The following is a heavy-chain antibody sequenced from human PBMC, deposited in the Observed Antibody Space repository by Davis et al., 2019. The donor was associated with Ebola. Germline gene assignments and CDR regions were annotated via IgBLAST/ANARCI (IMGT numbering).Heavy chain of an antibody. CDR2: INPNSGGT. Sequence: ASVKVSCKASGYTFTGYYMQWVRQAPGQGLEWMGWINPNSGGTNYAQKLQGRVTMTTDTSTSTAYMELSSLRSDDTAVYYCARARGGTEYDAFDIWGQGTMVTVSS. CDR1: GYTFTGYY. V-gene: IGHV1-2*02. D-gene: IGHD2-8*02. CDR3: ARARGGTEYDAFDI. J-gene: IGHJ3*02.